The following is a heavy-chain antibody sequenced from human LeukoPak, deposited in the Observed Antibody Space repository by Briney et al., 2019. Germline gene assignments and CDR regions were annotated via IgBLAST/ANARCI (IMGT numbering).Heavy chain of an antibody. Sequence: PGGSLRLSCAAPGFTFSDYYMSWLRQAPGKGLEWVSYISSSGSTIYYADSVKGRFTISRDNAKNSLYLQMNSLRAEDTAVYYLARDTIRYRYGDYEYFFDYWGQGTLVTVSS. V-gene: IGHV3-11*04. CDR3: ARDTIRYRYGDYEYFFDY. D-gene: IGHD4-17*01. CDR2: ISSSGSTI. J-gene: IGHJ4*02. CDR1: GFTFSDYY.